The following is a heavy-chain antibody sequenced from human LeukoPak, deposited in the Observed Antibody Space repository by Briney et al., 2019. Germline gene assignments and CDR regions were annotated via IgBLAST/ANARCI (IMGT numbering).Heavy chain of an antibody. Sequence: GGPLSLSCAASGFTFRPFGLNGVGRAQGRGVEWVSYISSSGTTISYAQSVKGRFTITRDNAQNSLTLHMNTLRADDTAVYYCAKDGGTHFDHWGQGTLVTVSS. J-gene: IGHJ4*02. V-gene: IGHV3-48*03. CDR3: AKDGGTHFDH. CDR2: ISSSGTTI. D-gene: IGHD1-26*01. CDR1: GFTFRPFG.